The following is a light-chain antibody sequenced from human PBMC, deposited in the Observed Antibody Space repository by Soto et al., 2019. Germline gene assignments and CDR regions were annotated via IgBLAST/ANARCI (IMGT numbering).Light chain of an antibody. CDR1: QSVGIY. CDR2: DAT. Sequence: VLTQSPVTLSLSPGETATLFCKASQSVGIYLGWFQQKPGQATRVLIYDATNRAGGVPDRFSGSGSGTDFTLTISSLEAEDSAVYYCQQRDIWPPLTFGGGTKLEIK. J-gene: IGKJ4*01. CDR3: QQRDIWPPLT. V-gene: IGKV3-11*01.